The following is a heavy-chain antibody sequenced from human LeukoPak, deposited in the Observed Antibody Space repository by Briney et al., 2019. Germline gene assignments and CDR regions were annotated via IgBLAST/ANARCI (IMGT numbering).Heavy chain of an antibody. CDR2: VDYSGST. Sequence: SETLSLTCTVSGASISRSDYFWGWIRQPPGKWLEWIGRVDYSGSTYYSPSLKARVTISVDTSKNQFSLKLTSVTAADTAVYYCARSSEYGDPFNYWGQGTLVTVSS. J-gene: IGHJ4*02. CDR3: ARSSEYGDPFNY. D-gene: IGHD4-17*01. V-gene: IGHV4-39*01. CDR1: GASISRSDYF.